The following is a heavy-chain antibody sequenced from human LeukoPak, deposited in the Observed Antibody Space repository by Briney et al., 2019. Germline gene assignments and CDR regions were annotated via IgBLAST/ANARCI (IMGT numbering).Heavy chain of an antibody. V-gene: IGHV4-4*09. J-gene: IGHJ6*03. D-gene: IGHD2-2*01. Sequence: SETLSLTCTVSGGSISSYYWSWIRQPPGKGLEWIEYIYTSGSTNYNPSLKSRVTISVDTSKNQFSLKLSSVTAADTAVYYCARHPWGAAAHEYYMDVWGKGTTVTVSS. CDR1: GGSISSYY. CDR3: ARHPWGAAAHEYYMDV. CDR2: IYTSGST.